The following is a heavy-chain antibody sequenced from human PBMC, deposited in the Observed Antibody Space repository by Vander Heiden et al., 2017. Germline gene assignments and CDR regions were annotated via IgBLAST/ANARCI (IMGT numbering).Heavy chain of an antibody. Sequence: QLVESGGGLVKPGRSLRLSCKASGFTFGAYAMSCFRQAPGKGLEWVGFIGSKAYGGTTEYAASVKGRFTISRDDSKSIAYLQMNSLKTEDTAVYYCSLKYYYDSSGFSHFDYWGQGTLVTVSS. D-gene: IGHD3-22*01. V-gene: IGHV3-49*05. CDR1: GFTFGAYA. J-gene: IGHJ4*02. CDR3: SLKYYYDSSGFSHFDY. CDR2: IGSKAYGGTT.